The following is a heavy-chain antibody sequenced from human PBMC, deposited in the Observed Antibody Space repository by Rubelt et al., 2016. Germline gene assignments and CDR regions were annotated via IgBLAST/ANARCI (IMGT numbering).Heavy chain of an antibody. CDR2: IKQDGSEK. Sequence: GGLVQPGRSLRLSCAASGFTFSDHYMDWVRQAPGKGLEWVATIKQDGSEKYYVDSVKGRFTISRDNAKNSLYLQMNSLRAEDTAVYYCTRDLPTYSSSSMFDYWGQGTLVTVSS. CDR1: GFTFSDHY. J-gene: IGHJ4*02. V-gene: IGHV3-7*04. CDR3: TRDLPTYSSSSMFDY. D-gene: IGHD6-6*01.